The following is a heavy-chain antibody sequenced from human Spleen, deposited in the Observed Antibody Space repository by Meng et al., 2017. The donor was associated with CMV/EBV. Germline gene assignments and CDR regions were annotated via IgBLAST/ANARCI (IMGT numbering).Heavy chain of an antibody. Sequence: GGSLRLSCVASGIRFSNYDMTWVRQAPGKGPEWISVISESGDSTFYADSVKGRFTISRDNSKNTLYLQMNSLRAEDTAVYYCTKVIACSGSNCYSYYYYGMDVWGQGTTVTVSS. CDR3: TKVIACSGSNCYSYYYYGMDV. CDR2: ISESGDST. V-gene: IGHV3-23*01. J-gene: IGHJ6*02. D-gene: IGHD2-2*01. CDR1: GIRFSNYD.